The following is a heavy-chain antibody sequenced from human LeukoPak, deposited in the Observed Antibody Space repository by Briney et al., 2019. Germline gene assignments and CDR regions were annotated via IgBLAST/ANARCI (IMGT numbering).Heavy chain of an antibody. Sequence: PGGSLRLSCAASGFTFSNYWMSWVRQAPGKGLEWVANIKQDGSEKFYVDSLKGRFTISRDNARNSLYLQMNSLRAEDTAVYYCATLGAYGRFDSWGQGTLVTVSS. CDR1: GFTFSNYW. D-gene: IGHD4-17*01. V-gene: IGHV3-7*05. J-gene: IGHJ4*02. CDR2: IKQDGSEK. CDR3: ATLGAYGRFDS.